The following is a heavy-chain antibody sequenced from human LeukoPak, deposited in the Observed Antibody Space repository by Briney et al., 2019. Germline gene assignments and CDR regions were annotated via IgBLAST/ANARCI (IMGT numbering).Heavy chain of an antibody. J-gene: IGHJ6*03. CDR2: ISAYNGNT. CDR1: GYTFTSYG. V-gene: IGHV1-18*01. Sequence: ASVKVSCKASGYTFTSYGISWVRQAPGQGLEWMGWISAYNGNTNYAQKLQGRVTMTTDTSTSTAYMELSRLRSDDTAVYYCARAGYSSSSHYYYMDVWGKGTTVTVSS. D-gene: IGHD6-13*01. CDR3: ARAGYSSSSHYYYMDV.